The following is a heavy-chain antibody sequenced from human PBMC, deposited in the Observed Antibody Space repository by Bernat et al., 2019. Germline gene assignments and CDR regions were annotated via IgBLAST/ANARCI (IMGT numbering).Heavy chain of an antibody. D-gene: IGHD3-10*01. J-gene: IGHJ4*02. CDR3: AKDRGMVRGVQYFDY. CDR2: IYSGGST. Sequence: EVQLVESGGGLVQPGGSLRLSCAASGFTVSSNYMSWVRQAPGKGLEWVSVIYSGGSTYYADSVKGRFTISRDNSKNTLYLQMNSLRAEDTAVYYFAKDRGMVRGVQYFDYWGQGTLVTVSS. V-gene: IGHV3-66*01. CDR1: GFTVSSNY.